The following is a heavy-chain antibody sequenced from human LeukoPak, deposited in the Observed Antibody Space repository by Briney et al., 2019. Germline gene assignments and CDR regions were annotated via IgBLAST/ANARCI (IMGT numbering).Heavy chain of an antibody. D-gene: IGHD6-13*01. CDR1: GFIFSTYG. Sequence: GGSLRLSCAASGFIFSTYGLHWVRQAPGKGLEWVAVIAYDGSHKYYADSVKGRGTISRDNSKNTLYLQMNSLRAEDTAVYYCARVEGGIAAAGNFDYWGQGTLVTVSS. J-gene: IGHJ4*02. CDR3: ARVEGGIAAAGNFDY. V-gene: IGHV3-30*03. CDR2: IAYDGSHK.